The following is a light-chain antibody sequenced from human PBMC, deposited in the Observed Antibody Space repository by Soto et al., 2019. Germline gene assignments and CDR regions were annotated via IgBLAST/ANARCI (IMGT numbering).Light chain of an antibody. CDR3: QEYYSTPLT. V-gene: IGKV4-1*01. Sequence: DIVMTQSPDSLAVSLGERATINCKSSQSVLYSSNNKNYLAWYQQKPGQPPKLLIYWASTRESGVPDRFSGSGSGTDFTRTISSLQAEDVAVYYGQEYYSTPLTFGQWTKVEIK. CDR2: WAS. J-gene: IGKJ1*01. CDR1: QSVLYSSNNKNY.